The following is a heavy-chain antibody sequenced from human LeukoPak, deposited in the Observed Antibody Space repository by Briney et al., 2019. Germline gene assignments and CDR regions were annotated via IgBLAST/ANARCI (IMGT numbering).Heavy chain of an antibody. CDR2: ISSSSSYI. Sequence: PGGSLRLSCAASGFTFSSYEMNWVRQAPGKGLEWVSSISSSSSYIYYADSVKGRFTISRDNAKNSLYLQMNSLRAEDTAVYYCARGPTTVTNNPKSGFDYWGQGTLVTVSS. J-gene: IGHJ4*02. D-gene: IGHD4-17*01. CDR1: GFTFSSYE. V-gene: IGHV3-21*01. CDR3: ARGPTTVTNNPKSGFDY.